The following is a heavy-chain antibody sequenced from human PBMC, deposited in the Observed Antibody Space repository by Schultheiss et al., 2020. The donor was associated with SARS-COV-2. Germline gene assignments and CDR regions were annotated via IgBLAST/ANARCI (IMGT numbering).Heavy chain of an antibody. J-gene: IGHJ4*02. CDR1: GGSISSYY. CDR2: IYTSGST. CDR3: ARALIVVVTGAYYFDY. D-gene: IGHD2-21*02. V-gene: IGHV4-4*07. Sequence: SETLSLTCTVSGGSISSYYWSWIRQPAGKGLEWIGRIYTSGSTNYNPSLKSRVTISVDTSKNQFSLKLSSVTAADTAVYYCARALIVVVTGAYYFDYWGQGTLVTVSS.